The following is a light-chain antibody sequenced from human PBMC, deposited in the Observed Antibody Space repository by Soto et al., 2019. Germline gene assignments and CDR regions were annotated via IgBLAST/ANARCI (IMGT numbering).Light chain of an antibody. CDR1: QSVKTF. V-gene: IGKV3-11*01. CDR2: DAS. J-gene: IGKJ5*01. CDR3: QQRSNWPIT. Sequence: EIVLTQSPATLSLSPGERATLSCRASQSVKTFLVWYQQKPGQAPRLLIYDASNRATGIPARFSGSGSGTDFTLTISSLEPEDFAVYYCQQRSNWPITFGQGTRLEI.